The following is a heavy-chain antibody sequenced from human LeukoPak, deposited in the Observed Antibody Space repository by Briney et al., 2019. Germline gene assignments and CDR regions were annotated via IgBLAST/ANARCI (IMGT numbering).Heavy chain of an antibody. Sequence: GGSLRLSCAASGLTFDDYAMHWVRQAPGKGLEWVSGISWNSGSIGYADSVKGRFTISRDNAKNSLYLQMNSLRAEDTALYYCAKDHSPYYYDSSGLDYWGQGTLVTVSS. CDR2: ISWNSGSI. CDR1: GLTFDDYA. CDR3: AKDHSPYYYDSSGLDY. V-gene: IGHV3-9*01. J-gene: IGHJ4*02. D-gene: IGHD3-22*01.